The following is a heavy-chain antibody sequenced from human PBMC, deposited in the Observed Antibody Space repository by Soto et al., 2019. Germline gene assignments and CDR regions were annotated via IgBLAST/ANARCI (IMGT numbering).Heavy chain of an antibody. CDR2: ISAYNGNT. Sequence: QVQLVQSGAEVKKPGASVKVSCKASGYTFTSYGISWVRQAPGQGPEWMGRISAYNGNTNYAQKLQGRVTMTTDTSTSTAYMELRSLRSDDTAVYYCAREWGRWFGELPNWFDPWGQGTLVTVSS. D-gene: IGHD3-10*01. CDR3: AREWGRWFGELPNWFDP. CDR1: GYTFTSYG. V-gene: IGHV1-18*01. J-gene: IGHJ5*02.